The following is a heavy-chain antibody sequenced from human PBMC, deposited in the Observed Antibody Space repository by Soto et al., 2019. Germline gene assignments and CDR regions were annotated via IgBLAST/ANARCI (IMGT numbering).Heavy chain of an antibody. J-gene: IGHJ4*02. D-gene: IGHD6-19*01. CDR3: ARERQWLVREIDY. V-gene: IGHV4-39*02. CDR2: IYYSGST. Sequence: SETRSLTCTVSGGSISSSSYYWGWIRQPPGKGLEWIGSIYYSGSTYYNPSLKSRVTISVDTSKNQFSLKLSSVTAADTAVYYCARERQWLVREIDYWGQGTLVTVSS. CDR1: GGSISSSSYY.